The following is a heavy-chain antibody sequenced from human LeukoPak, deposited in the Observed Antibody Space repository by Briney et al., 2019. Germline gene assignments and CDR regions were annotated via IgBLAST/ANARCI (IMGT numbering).Heavy chain of an antibody. V-gene: IGHV3-23*01. D-gene: IGHD2-2*01. J-gene: IGHJ4*02. CDR2: LSGSGGST. Sequence: GVSVRLFCAASGFTFSYYDMNWVRQAPGKGLEWVTTLSGSGGSTYYADFVKGRFTISRDNSKNTLYGQMDSLRAEDTAVYYCGKKGDCSDTSCNNGFDYWGQGTLVTVSS. CDR3: GKKGDCSDTSCNNGFDY. CDR1: GFTFSYYD.